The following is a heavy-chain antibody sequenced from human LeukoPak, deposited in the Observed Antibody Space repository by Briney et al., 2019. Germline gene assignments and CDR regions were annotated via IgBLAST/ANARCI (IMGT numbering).Heavy chain of an antibody. D-gene: IGHD3-10*01. CDR3: AKDYSNPYTMDV. J-gene: IGHJ6*02. Sequence: PGGSLRLSCAASGFTFSSYEMNWVRQAPGKGLEWVSYISGSGTTINYADSVQGRFTISRDNAKNSLYLQMNSLRAEDTAVYYCAKDYSNPYTMDVWGQGTTVTVSS. CDR2: ISGSGTTI. CDR1: GFTFSSYE. V-gene: IGHV3-48*03.